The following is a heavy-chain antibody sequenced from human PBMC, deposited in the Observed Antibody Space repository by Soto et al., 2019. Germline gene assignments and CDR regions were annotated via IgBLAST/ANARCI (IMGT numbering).Heavy chain of an antibody. V-gene: IGHV1-3*01. D-gene: IGHD3-9*01. J-gene: IGHJ5*02. CDR2: INADNGNT. Sequence: ASVKVSCKASGYTFTSYAMHWVRQAPGQRLEWMGWINADNGNTNYAQKLQGRVTMTTDTSTSTAYMELRSLRSDDTAVYYCARRGDILTGHWFDPWGQGTLVTVSS. CDR3: ARRGDILTGHWFDP. CDR1: GYTFTSYA.